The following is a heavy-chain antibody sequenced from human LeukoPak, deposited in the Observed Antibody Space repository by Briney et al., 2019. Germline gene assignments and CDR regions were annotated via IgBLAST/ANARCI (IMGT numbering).Heavy chain of an antibody. CDR3: ARRSSPGGYYFDY. J-gene: IGHJ4*02. D-gene: IGHD3-16*01. V-gene: IGHV5-51*01. Sequence: GESLKISCKGSGYSFSSYWIGWVRQMPGKGPEWMVIIYPGDSDIKYGPSFEGQVTMSVDKSNSTAYLQWGSLKASDTAMDYCARRSSPGGYYFDYWGQGTLVTVSS. CDR2: IYPGDSDI. CDR1: GYSFSSYW.